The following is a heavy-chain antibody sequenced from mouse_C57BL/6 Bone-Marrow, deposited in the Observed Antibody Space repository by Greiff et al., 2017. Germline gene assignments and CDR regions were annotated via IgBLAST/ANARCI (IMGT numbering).Heavy chain of an antibody. CDR2: IWSGGST. CDR1: GFSLTSYG. J-gene: IGHJ4*01. Sequence: VQLQQSGPGLVQPSQSLSITCTVSGFSLTSYGVHWVRQSPGKGLEWLGVIWSGGSTDYNAAFISRLSISKDNSKSQVFFKMNSLQADDTAIYYCASPLYYEYPNAMDYWGQGTSVTVSS. CDR3: ASPLYYEYPNAMDY. V-gene: IGHV2-2*01. D-gene: IGHD2-4*01.